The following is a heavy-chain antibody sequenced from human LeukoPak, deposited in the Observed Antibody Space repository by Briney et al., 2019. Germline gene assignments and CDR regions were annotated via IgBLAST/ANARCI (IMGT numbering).Heavy chain of an antibody. CDR3: ARDRWRGAAAGPSTNWFDP. CDR1: GFTFSSYA. J-gene: IGHJ5*02. D-gene: IGHD6-13*01. Sequence: GGSLRLSCAASGFTFSSYAMHWVRQAPGKGLEWVAVISYDGSNKYYADSVKGRFTISRDNSKNTLYLQMNSLRAEDTAVYYCARDRWRGAAAGPSTNWFDPWGQGTLVTVSS. V-gene: IGHV3-30-3*01. CDR2: ISYDGSNK.